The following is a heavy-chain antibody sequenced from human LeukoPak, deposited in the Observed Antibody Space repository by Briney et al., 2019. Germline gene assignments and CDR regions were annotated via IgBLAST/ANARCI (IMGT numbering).Heavy chain of an antibody. J-gene: IGHJ4*02. CDR2: ISSSSSYI. Sequence: GSLRLSCAASGFTFSSYSMNWVRQAPGKGLEWVSSISSSSSYIYYADSVKGRFTISRDNAKNSLYLQMNSLRAEDTAVYYCARPGHDSSGYYPFDYWGQGTLVTVSS. CDR3: ARPGHDSSGYYPFDY. CDR1: GFTFSSYS. V-gene: IGHV3-21*01. D-gene: IGHD3-22*01.